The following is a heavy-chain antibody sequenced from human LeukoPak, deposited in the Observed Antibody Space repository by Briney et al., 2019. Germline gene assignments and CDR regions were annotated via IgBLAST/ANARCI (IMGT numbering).Heavy chain of an antibody. Sequence: GGSLRLSCAASGFTLIIYSMNWVRQAPGKGLEWVSSISSSSSYIYYADSVKGRFTISRDNAKNSLYLQMNSLRAEDTAVYYCARDFRSTSCNWGQGTLVTVSS. CDR2: ISSSSSYI. D-gene: IGHD2-2*01. CDR3: ARDFRSTSCN. V-gene: IGHV3-21*01. J-gene: IGHJ4*02. CDR1: GFTLIIYS.